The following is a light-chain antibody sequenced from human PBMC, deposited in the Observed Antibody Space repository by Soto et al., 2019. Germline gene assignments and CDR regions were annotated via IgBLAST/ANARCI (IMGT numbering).Light chain of an antibody. Sequence: DIQMAQSPSAIPATVGDRVTITSRASQGISTYLAWFQQKPGKAPKSLIYAASSLQSGVPSRFRGSGSGTEFTLTISRLQPEDFATYYCLQHNTYPRTFGQGTKVDIK. CDR2: AAS. V-gene: IGKV1-17*03. CDR3: LQHNTYPRT. J-gene: IGKJ1*01. CDR1: QGISTY.